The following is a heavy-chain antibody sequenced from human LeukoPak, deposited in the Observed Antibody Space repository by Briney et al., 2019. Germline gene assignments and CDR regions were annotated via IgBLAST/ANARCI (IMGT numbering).Heavy chain of an antibody. J-gene: IGHJ4*02. D-gene: IGHD3-9*01. Sequence: GGSLGLSCAASGFTFSSYGMHWVRQAPGKGLEWVAVIWYDGSNKYYADSVKGRFTISRDNSKNTLYLQMNSLRAEDTAVYYCARDLGQFADILTGYYSPAGYWGQGTLVTVSS. CDR3: ARDLGQFADILTGYYSPAGY. V-gene: IGHV3-33*01. CDR2: IWYDGSNK. CDR1: GFTFSSYG.